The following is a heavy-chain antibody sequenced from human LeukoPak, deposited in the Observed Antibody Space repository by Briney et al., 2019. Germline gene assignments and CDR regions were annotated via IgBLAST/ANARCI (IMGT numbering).Heavy chain of an antibody. CDR1: GFTVSSNY. V-gene: IGHV3-53*04. D-gene: IGHD6-19*01. J-gene: IGHJ4*02. Sequence: GGSLRLSCVASGFTVSSNYMSWIRQAPGKGLEGVSVIYSAGNTYYADSVKDRFTISRHNSENTLYLHMNSLRVGDTAVYFCARGGTPGYSSGRIDYWGQGTLVTVSS. CDR3: ARGGTPGYSSGRIDY. CDR2: IYSAGNT.